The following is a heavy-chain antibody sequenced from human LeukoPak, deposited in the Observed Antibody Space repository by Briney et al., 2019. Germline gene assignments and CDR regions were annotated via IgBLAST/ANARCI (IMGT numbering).Heavy chain of an antibody. Sequence: PSETLSLTCTVSGGSISSSSYYWGWIRQPPGKGLEWIGSIYYSGSTYYNPSLKSRVTISVDTSKNQFSLKLSSVTAADTAVYYCARVEYYDFWSGSHGMDVWGQGTTVTVSS. D-gene: IGHD3-3*01. CDR2: IYYSGST. J-gene: IGHJ6*02. V-gene: IGHV4-39*01. CDR3: ARVEYYDFWSGSHGMDV. CDR1: GGSISSSSYY.